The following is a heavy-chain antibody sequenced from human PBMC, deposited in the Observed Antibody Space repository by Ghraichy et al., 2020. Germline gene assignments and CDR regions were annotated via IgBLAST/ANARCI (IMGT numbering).Heavy chain of an antibody. CDR3: AGIIAAPGTGWFAP. V-gene: IGHV4-31*03. CDR1: GASIRSGGYY. D-gene: IGHD6-13*01. CDR2: IYYSGGT. Sequence: SETLSLTCTVSGASIRSGGYYWSWIRQHPRRGLEWIGNIYYSGGTHYNPSLNTRVTISVDASKNEFSLKLTSVTAADTALYYCAGIIAAPGTGWFAPWGQGTLVTVSS. J-gene: IGHJ5*02.